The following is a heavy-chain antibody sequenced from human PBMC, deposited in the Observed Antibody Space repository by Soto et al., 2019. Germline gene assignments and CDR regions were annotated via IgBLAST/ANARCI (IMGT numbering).Heavy chain of an antibody. Sequence: QAQLVQSGEEVKKPGASVKVSCKASGYTFISFGISWVRQAPGQGLEWMGWINSYNGQTKFAQNLQGRVTLTRDTSTNTALRELRSLRSDDTAVYYCARDRGYCSGGTCSSDWFDPWGQGTLVTVSS. CDR3: ARDRGYCSGGTCSSDWFDP. J-gene: IGHJ5*02. CDR1: GYTFISFG. D-gene: IGHD2-15*01. CDR2: INSYNGQT. V-gene: IGHV1-18*01.